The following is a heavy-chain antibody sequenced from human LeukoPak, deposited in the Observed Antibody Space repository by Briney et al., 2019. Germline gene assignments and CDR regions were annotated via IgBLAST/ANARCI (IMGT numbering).Heavy chain of an antibody. Sequence: PGGSLRLSCAASGFTFSSYWMHWVRQAPGKGLVWLSRSNIDGSSTSYADSVKGRFTISRDIAKNTLYLKMNSLRAEDTAVYYCAIHSNYYDSSGYYYRVYWGQGTLVTVSS. CDR2: SNIDGSST. D-gene: IGHD3-22*01. CDR1: GFTFSSYW. CDR3: AIHSNYYDSSGYYYRVY. J-gene: IGHJ4*02. V-gene: IGHV3-74*01.